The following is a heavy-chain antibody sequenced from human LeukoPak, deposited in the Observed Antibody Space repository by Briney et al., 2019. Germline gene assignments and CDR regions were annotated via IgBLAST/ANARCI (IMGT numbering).Heavy chain of an antibody. Sequence: PSETLSLTCTVSGGSIGSSNWWSWVRQSPGKGLEWIGEIYHSGRTNYNPSLKSRGTISVDKSRNQFSLKVTSVTAADTAVYYCARLKATSLYYSSEYRDVWGKGTTVTVSS. J-gene: IGHJ6*03. CDR2: IYHSGRT. CDR1: GGSIGSSNW. D-gene: IGHD5-12*01. V-gene: IGHV4-4*02. CDR3: ARLKATSLYYSSEYRDV.